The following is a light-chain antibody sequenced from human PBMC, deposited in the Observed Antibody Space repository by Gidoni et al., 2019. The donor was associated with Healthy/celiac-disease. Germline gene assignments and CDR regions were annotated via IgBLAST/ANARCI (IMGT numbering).Light chain of an antibody. CDR3: QQYGSRWT. Sequence: IVLMQSPGTLSLSPGERATLTCRASQSVSSSYLAWYQQKPGQAPRLLIYGPSSRATGIPDRVSGSGSGTDFTLTISRLEPEDFAVYYCQQYGSRWTFGQGTKVEIK. V-gene: IGKV3-20*01. CDR2: GPS. CDR1: QSVSSSY. J-gene: IGKJ1*01.